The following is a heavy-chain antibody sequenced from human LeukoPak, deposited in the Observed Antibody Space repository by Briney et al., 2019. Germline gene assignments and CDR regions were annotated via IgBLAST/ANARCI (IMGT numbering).Heavy chain of an antibody. CDR3: ARDEGGYFDY. CDR1: GGSISSSSYY. J-gene: IGHJ4*02. D-gene: IGHD3-16*01. CDR2: IYYSGST. Sequence: SETLSLTCTVSGGSISSSSYYWGWIRQPPGKGLEWIGSIYYSGSTYYNPSLKSRVTISVDTSKNQFSLKLSSVIAADTAMYYCARDEGGYFDYWGQGTLVTVSS. V-gene: IGHV4-39*07.